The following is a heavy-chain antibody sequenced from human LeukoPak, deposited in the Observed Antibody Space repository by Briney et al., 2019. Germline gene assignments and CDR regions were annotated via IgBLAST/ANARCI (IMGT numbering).Heavy chain of an antibody. Sequence: GGSLRLSCAASGFTFSNYGMHWVRQAPGKGLEWVSAISGSGGSTYYADSVKGRFTISRDNSKNTLYLQMNSLRAEDTAVYYCAKDTAMAPDYGMDVWGQGTTVTVSS. CDR2: ISGSGGST. CDR1: GFTFSNYG. D-gene: IGHD5-18*01. J-gene: IGHJ6*02. V-gene: IGHV3-23*01. CDR3: AKDTAMAPDYGMDV.